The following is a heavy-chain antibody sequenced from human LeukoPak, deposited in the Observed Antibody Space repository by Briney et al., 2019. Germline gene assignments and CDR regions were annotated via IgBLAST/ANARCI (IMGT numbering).Heavy chain of an antibody. V-gene: IGHV4-59*01. J-gene: IGHJ3*02. CDR3: AREPKYYYGSGSTQVAGAFDI. CDR1: GGSISSYY. CDR2: IYYSGST. D-gene: IGHD3-10*01. Sequence: SETLSLTCTVSGGSISSYYWSWIQQPPGKGLEWIGYIYYSGSTNYNPSLKSRVAISVDTSKNQFSLKLSSVTAADTAVYYCAREPKYYYGSGSTQVAGAFDIWGQGTMVTVSS.